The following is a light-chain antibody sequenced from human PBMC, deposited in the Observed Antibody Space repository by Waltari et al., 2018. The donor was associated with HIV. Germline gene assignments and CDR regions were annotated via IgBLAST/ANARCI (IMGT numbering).Light chain of an antibody. V-gene: IGLV1-44*01. CDR3: SSYTASSTLDVV. CDR1: NSNIGSSS. CDR2: SNN. J-gene: IGLJ2*01. Sequence: QPVLTQLPSMSGTPGQTVTISCSGSNSNIGSSSMYWYQHPPGTTPRLLIYSNNERPSGVPDRFSGSKSGTSASLTISGLQADDEASYYCSSYTASSTLDVVFGGGTRLTVL.